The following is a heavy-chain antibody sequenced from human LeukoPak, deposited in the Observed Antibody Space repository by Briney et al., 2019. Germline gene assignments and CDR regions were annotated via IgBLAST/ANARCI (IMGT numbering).Heavy chain of an antibody. V-gene: IGHV3-30-3*01. D-gene: IGHD6-6*01. CDR3: ARDASFSMDV. J-gene: IGHJ6*02. Sequence: GGSLRLSCAASGFTFSGYPIHWVRQAPGKGLEWVAVISYDGSNKYYADSVKGRFTISRDNSKNTLYLQMNSLRAEDTAVYYCARDASFSMDVWGQGTAVTVSS. CDR1: GFTFSGYP. CDR2: ISYDGSNK.